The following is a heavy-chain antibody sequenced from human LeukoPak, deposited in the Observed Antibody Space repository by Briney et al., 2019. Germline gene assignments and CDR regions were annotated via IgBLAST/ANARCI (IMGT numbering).Heavy chain of an antibody. CDR3: AHRGKYLTWFDP. D-gene: IGHD2-2*01. V-gene: IGHV2-5*02. CDR2: IYSDNDK. J-gene: IGHJ5*02. Sequence: SGPTPVKPTQTLTLTCTFSGFSLTTSAVGVGWIRKPPGQPLEWLALIYSDNDKRYNPSLKSRLSITKDTSKNQVVLTVTNVNVEDTATYFCAHRGKYLTWFDPWGQGTLVIVSS. CDR1: GFSLTTSAVG.